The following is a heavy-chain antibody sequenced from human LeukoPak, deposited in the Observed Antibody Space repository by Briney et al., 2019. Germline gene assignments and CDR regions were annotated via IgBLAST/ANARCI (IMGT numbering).Heavy chain of an antibody. Sequence: GGSLRLSCAASGFTFDDYAMHWVRQAPGKGLEWVSGISWNSGSIGYADSVKGRFTISRDNAKNSLYLQMNSLRAEDTALYYCAKDISQGEDYGDYGFDYWGQGTLVTVSS. CDR1: GFTFDDYA. CDR3: AKDISQGEDYGDYGFDY. CDR2: ISWNSGSI. D-gene: IGHD4-17*01. V-gene: IGHV3-9*01. J-gene: IGHJ4*02.